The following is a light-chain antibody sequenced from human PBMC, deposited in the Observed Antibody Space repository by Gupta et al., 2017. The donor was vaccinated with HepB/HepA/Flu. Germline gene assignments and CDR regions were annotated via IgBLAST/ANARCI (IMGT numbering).Light chain of an antibody. CDR1: ESVSSN. Sequence: EIEMTQSPATLSVSPGESATLSCRASESVSSNLAWYQQKPGQVPRLLIYGASTRATGVAARFSGSGSGTEFTLTISRLQPEDFAVYYCQQENGWPCSFGQGTKLEI. CDR3: QQENGWPCS. CDR2: GAS. J-gene: IGKJ2*04. V-gene: IGKV3-15*01.